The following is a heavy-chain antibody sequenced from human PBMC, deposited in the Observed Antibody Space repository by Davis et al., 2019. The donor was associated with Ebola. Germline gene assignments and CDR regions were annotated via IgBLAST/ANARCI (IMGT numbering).Heavy chain of an antibody. CDR2: ISGSGGDT. V-gene: IGHV3-23*01. CDR1: GFTFSSYA. D-gene: IGHD1-7*01. Sequence: PGGSLRLSCAASGFTFSSYAMSWIRQAPGKGLEWVSRISGSGGDTNYADPVKGRFTISRDNSKNTLYLQMNSLRADDTAVYYCAKGEGGNWNFRWGQGTLVTVSS. J-gene: IGHJ4*02. CDR3: AKGEGGNWNFR.